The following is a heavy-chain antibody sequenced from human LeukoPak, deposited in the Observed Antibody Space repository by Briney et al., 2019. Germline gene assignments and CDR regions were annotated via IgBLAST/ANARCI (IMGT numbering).Heavy chain of an antibody. Sequence: SETLSLTCAVSGYSISSGYYWGWIRQPPGKGLEWIGSIYHSGSTYYNPSLKSRVTISVDTSKNQFSLKLSSVTAADTAVYYCARGVREKDYWGQGTLVTVSS. V-gene: IGHV4-38-2*01. J-gene: IGHJ4*02. CDR2: IYHSGST. CDR3: ARGVREKDY. D-gene: IGHD2-8*01. CDR1: GYSISSGYY.